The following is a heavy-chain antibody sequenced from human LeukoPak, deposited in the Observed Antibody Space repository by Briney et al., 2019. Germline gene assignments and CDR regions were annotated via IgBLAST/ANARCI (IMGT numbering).Heavy chain of an antibody. V-gene: IGHV3-7*01. D-gene: IGHD3-9*01. J-gene: IGHJ4*02. CDR1: GFAFSTLT. CDR2: IKQDGSEK. Sequence: GGSLRLSCAASGFAFSTLTMNWVRQAPGKGLEWVANIKQDGSEKYYVDSEKGRFTISRDNAKNSLYLQMNSLRAEDTAVYYCIPQRIYFDWLFPSFDYWGQGTLVTVSS. CDR3: IPQRIYFDWLFPSFDY.